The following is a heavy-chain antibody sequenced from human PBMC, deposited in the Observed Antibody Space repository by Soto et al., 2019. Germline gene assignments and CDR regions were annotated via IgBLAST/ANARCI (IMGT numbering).Heavy chain of an antibody. CDR1: VFAFSNYG. J-gene: IGHJ4*02. Sequence: PGGSLRLSCTASVFAFSNYGIHWCRQAPGRGLEWVAVIWSDGTKKFYAGSVRGRFTISRDNSKNTIYLQMNSLRAEDTAVYYCARDWWEEPAGKETVSQFDYWGQGTLVTVSS. CDR2: IWSDGTKK. V-gene: IGHV3-33*01. D-gene: IGHD6-13*01. CDR3: ARDWWEEPAGKETVSQFDY.